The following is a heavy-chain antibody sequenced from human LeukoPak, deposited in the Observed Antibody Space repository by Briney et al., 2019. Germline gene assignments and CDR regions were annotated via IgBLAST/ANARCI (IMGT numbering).Heavy chain of an antibody. V-gene: IGHV3-30*18. D-gene: IGHD3-22*01. CDR1: GFTFSSYG. Sequence: GGSLRLSCAASGFTFSSYGMHWVRQAPGKGLEWVAVISYDGSNKYYADSVKGRFTISRDNSKNMLYLQMNSLRAEDTAVYYCAKDSKPYPYYYDSSGYCGDWGQGTLVTVSS. CDR3: AKDSKPYPYYYDSSGYCGD. J-gene: IGHJ4*02. CDR2: ISYDGSNK.